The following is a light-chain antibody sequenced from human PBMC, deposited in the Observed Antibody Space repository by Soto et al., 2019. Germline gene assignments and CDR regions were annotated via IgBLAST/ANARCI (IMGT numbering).Light chain of an antibody. Sequence: QSALTQPASVSGSPGQSIAISCTGTSGDVGGYNYVSWYQHHPGKAPKLMIYEVTNRPSGISSRLSGSKSGNTASLTISGLQAEDEADYYCSSYRGGNTWVFGGGTKLTVL. CDR1: SGDVGGYNY. V-gene: IGLV2-14*01. J-gene: IGLJ3*02. CDR3: SSYRGGNTWV. CDR2: EVT.